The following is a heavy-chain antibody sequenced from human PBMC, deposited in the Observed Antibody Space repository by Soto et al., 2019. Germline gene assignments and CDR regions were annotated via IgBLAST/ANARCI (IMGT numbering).Heavy chain of an antibody. CDR1: GGTVSSYA. V-gene: IGHV1-69*13. CDR3: ARGDIVVVPAAIGGYYYYGMDV. J-gene: IGHJ6*02. Sequence: SVKVSCKTSGGTVSSYAISWVRQAPGQGLEWMGGIIPIFGTANYAQKFQGRVTITADESTSTAYMELSSLRSEDTAVYYCARGDIVVVPAAIGGYYYYGMDVWGQGTTVTVSS. D-gene: IGHD2-2*02. CDR2: IIPIFGTA.